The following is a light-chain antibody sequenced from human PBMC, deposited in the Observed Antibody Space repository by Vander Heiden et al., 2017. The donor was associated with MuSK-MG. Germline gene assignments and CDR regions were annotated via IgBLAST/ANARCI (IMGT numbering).Light chain of an antibody. CDR2: DAS. CDR1: QSVSSY. V-gene: IGKV3-11*01. CDR3: QQRSNWWT. Sequence: EIVLTQSPATLSLSPGERATLSCRASQSVSSYLDWYQQKPGQAPRLLIYDASNMANGIPDRFSGSGSGTDFTLTISSLEPEDFAVYYLQQRSNWWTFGQGTKVEIK. J-gene: IGKJ1*01.